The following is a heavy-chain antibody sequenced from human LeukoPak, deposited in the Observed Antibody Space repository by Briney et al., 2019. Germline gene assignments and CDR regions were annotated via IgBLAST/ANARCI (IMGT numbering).Heavy chain of an antibody. CDR3: ARSRRRAWFGELLSSPYGMDV. CDR2: ISSSSSTI. J-gene: IGHJ6*02. V-gene: IGHV3-48*01. Sequence: PGGSLRLSCAASGFTFSSYSMNWVRQPPGRGLEWVSYISSSSSTIYYADSVKGRFPISRDNAKNSLYLQMNSLRAEDTAVYYCARSRRRAWFGELLSSPYGMDVWGQGTTVTVSS. CDR1: GFTFSSYS. D-gene: IGHD3-10*01.